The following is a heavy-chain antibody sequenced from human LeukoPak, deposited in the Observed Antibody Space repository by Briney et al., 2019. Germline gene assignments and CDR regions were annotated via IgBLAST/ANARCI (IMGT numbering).Heavy chain of an antibody. V-gene: IGHV1-2*02. D-gene: IGHD1-1*01. J-gene: IGHJ4*02. CDR3: ARDPDGLGSGWNDY. CDR2: INPNSGGT. Sequence: ASVKVSCKASGYTFTGYYMHWVRQAPGQGLEWMGRINPNSGGTNYAQKFQGRVTMTGDTSISTAYMELSRLRSDDTAVYYCARDPDGLGSGWNDYGGQGPLPTVS. CDR1: GYTFTGYY.